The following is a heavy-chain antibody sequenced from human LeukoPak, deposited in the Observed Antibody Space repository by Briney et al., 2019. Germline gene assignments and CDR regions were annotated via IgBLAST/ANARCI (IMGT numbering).Heavy chain of an antibody. Sequence: GGSLRLSCAASGFTFISYEMNWVRQAPGKGLEWVSYISSSGSTIYYADSVKGRFTISRDNAKNSLYLQMNSLRAEDTAVYYCARDQRTAGDFDYWGQGTLVTVSS. V-gene: IGHV3-48*03. CDR3: ARDQRTAGDFDY. CDR2: ISSSGSTI. D-gene: IGHD6-19*01. CDR1: GFTFISYE. J-gene: IGHJ4*02.